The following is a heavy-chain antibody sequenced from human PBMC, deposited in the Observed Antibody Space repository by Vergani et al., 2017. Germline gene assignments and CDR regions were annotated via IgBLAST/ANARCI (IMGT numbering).Heavy chain of an antibody. CDR3: ERVSWIQLWLRSNYYCYYGMDV. V-gene: IGHV1-18*04. J-gene: IGHJ6*02. D-gene: IGHD5-18*01. CDR2: ISAYNGNT. CDR1: GYTFTSYG. Sequence: QVQLVQSGAEVKKPGASVKVSCKASGYTFTSYGISWVRQAPGQGLEWMGWISAYNGNTNYAQKPQGRVTMTTDTSTSTAYMELRSLRSDDTAVYYCERVSWIQLWLRSNYYCYYGMDVWGQGTTVTVSS.